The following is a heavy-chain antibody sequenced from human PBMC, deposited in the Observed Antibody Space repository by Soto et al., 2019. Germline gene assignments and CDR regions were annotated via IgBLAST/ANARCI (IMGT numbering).Heavy chain of an antibody. CDR1: GGTFSSYA. J-gene: IGHJ6*02. V-gene: IGHV1-69*01. CDR3: ARAPVQNGRHYHGMDV. D-gene: IGHD2-8*01. Sequence: QVQLVQSGAEVKKPGSSVKVSCKASGGTFSSYAISWVRQAPGQGREWMGGSIPIFGTANYAQKFQCRVTITADESTSKAYMELSRLRSEDTAVYYCARAPVQNGRHYHGMDVWGQGTTVTVSS. CDR2: SIPIFGTA.